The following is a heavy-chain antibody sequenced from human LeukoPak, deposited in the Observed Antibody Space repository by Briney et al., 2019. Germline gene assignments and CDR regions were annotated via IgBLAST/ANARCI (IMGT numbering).Heavy chain of an antibody. Sequence: GGSLRLSCAASGFTFSSYSMNWVRQAPGKGLEWVSSISSTSNYIYYADSVKGRFTISRDNSKNTLYLQMNSLRAEDTAVYYCAKCYYDSSGYYFGAFDIWGRGTMVTVSS. D-gene: IGHD3-22*01. CDR1: GFTFSSYS. CDR3: AKCYYDSSGYYFGAFDI. V-gene: IGHV3-21*04. CDR2: ISSTSNYI. J-gene: IGHJ3*02.